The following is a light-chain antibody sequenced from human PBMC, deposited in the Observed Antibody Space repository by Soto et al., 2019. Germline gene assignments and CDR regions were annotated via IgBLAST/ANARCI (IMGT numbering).Light chain of an antibody. CDR1: SSDVGAYDY. Sequence: QSVLTQPASVSGSPGQSIAISCTGTSSDVGAYDYVSWYQQHPGKAPKLMIYEVSNRPSGVSNRFSGSKSVNTATLTISGLQAEDEADYYCSSHTRYNTRVFGTGTKPPS. V-gene: IGLV2-14*03. J-gene: IGLJ1*01. CDR3: SSHTRYNTRV. CDR2: EVS.